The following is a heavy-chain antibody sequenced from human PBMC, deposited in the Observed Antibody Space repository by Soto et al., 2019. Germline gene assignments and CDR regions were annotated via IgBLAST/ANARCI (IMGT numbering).Heavy chain of an antibody. J-gene: IGHJ5*02. CDR2: ISYDGSNK. CDR3: AKDLKGDYGDPNWFDP. D-gene: IGHD4-17*01. V-gene: IGHV3-30*18. CDR1: GFTFSSYG. Sequence: QVQLVESGGGVVQPGRSLRLSCAASGFTFSSYGMHWVRQAPGKGLEWVAVISYDGSNKYYADSVKGRFTISRDNSKNTLYLQMNSLRAEDTAVYYCAKDLKGDYGDPNWFDPWGLGTLVTVSS.